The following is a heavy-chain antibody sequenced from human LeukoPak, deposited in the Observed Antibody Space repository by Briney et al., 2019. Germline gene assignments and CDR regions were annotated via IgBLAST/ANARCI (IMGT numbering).Heavy chain of an antibody. CDR1: GFSISTGLY. D-gene: IGHD3-22*01. Sequence: SETLSLTCTVSGFSISTGLYWGWIRQSPGKGLEWIGHIYHSAHTYYNPSLKSRVTISVDTSKNQFSLNLTSVTAADTAVYYCARLSYYYVNNGYRYFDYWGQGTLATVSS. V-gene: IGHV4-38-2*02. J-gene: IGHJ4*02. CDR2: IYHSAHT. CDR3: ARLSYYYVNNGYRYFDY.